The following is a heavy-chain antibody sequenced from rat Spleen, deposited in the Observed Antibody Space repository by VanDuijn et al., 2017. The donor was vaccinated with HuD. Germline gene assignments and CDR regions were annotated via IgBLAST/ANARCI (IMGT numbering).Heavy chain of an antibody. Sequence: QVQLKESGPGLVQPSQTLSLTCTVSGFSLSSYGVIWVRQPPGKGLEWMGVIWTGGSTAYNSALKSRLSISRDTSKNQVFLKMNSLQTDDTAIYYCTREHNWGFDYWGQGVMVTVSS. CDR3: TREHNWGFDY. V-gene: IGHV2-4*01. CDR2: IWTGGST. D-gene: IGHD5-1*01. CDR1: GFSLSSYG. J-gene: IGHJ2*01.